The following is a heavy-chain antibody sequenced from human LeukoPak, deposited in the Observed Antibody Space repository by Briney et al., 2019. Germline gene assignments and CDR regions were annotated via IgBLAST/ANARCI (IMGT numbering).Heavy chain of an antibody. V-gene: IGHV1-46*01. J-gene: IGHJ5*02. CDR1: GYTFTNYY. CDR3: ARDNSVGDYAWWFDP. CDR2: ITPSGGST. D-gene: IGHD1-26*01. Sequence: GASVKISCKASGYTFTNYYMHWVRQAPGQGLEWLGLITPSGGSTWYAQKFQGRVTMTRDMSTSTDYMELSSLRSEDTAVYYCARDNSVGDYAWWFDPWGREPWSPSPQ.